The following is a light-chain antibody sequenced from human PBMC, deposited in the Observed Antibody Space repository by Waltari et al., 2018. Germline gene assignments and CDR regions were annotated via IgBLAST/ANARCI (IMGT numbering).Light chain of an antibody. CDR2: DES. CDR3: QQRSNLWT. Sequence: ETVLTQSPATLSLSPGERAPPPCRASQSISSHLAWYQQKPGQPPRLRIYDESKRATGIPARFSCSGSGTDFTLTISSLEPEDFAVYYCQQRSNLWTFGQGTKVEIK. V-gene: IGKV3-11*01. J-gene: IGKJ1*01. CDR1: QSISSH.